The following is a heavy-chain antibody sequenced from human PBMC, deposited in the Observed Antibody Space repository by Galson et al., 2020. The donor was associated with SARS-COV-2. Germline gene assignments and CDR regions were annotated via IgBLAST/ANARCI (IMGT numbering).Heavy chain of an antibody. CDR2: ISYDGSNK. D-gene: IGHD1-26*01. J-gene: IGHJ3*02. CDR3: ARAYSGSYLSAVEI. CDR1: GFTFSSYA. V-gene: IGHV3-30-3*01. Sequence: QAGGSLRLSCAASGFTFSSYAMHWVRQAPGKGLEWVAVISYDGSNKYYADSVKGRFTISRDNSKNTLYLQMNSLRAEDTAVYDCARAYSGSYLSAVEIWGQGTMVTVSS.